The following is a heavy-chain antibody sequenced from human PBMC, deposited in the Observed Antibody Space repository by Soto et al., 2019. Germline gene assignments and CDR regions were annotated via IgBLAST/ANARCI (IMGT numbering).Heavy chain of an antibody. Sequence: GGSLRLSCAASGFTFSSYGMHWVRQAPGKGLEWVAVIWYDGSNKYYADSVKGRFTISRDNSKNTLYLQMNSQRAEDTAVYYCARGIVGATTYYYYGMDVWGQGTTVTVSS. J-gene: IGHJ6*02. CDR3: ARGIVGATTYYYYGMDV. CDR1: GFTFSSYG. V-gene: IGHV3-33*01. CDR2: IWYDGSNK. D-gene: IGHD1-26*01.